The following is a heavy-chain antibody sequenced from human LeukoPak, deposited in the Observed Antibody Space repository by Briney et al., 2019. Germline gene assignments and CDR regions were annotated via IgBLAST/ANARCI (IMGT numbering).Heavy chain of an antibody. V-gene: IGHV4-30-4*08. CDR3: ARTRGSSSSFDY. CDR2: IYFNGDT. D-gene: IGHD6-6*01. Sequence: PSETLSLTCIVSGGSIYSGDYYWSWIRQPPGKGLEWIGYIYFNGDTYYSPSLKSRVSISVDTSKNQFSLKLSSVTAADTAVYYCARTRGSSSSFDYWGQGTLVTVSS. CDR1: GGSIYSGDYY. J-gene: IGHJ4*02.